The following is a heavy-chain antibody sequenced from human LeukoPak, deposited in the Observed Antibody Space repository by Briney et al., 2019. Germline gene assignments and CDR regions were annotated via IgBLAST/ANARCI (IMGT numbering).Heavy chain of an antibody. CDR3: ASRGHDFWSGYYTGIFDY. CDR2: INHSGST. D-gene: IGHD3-3*01. CDR1: GGSFSGYY. Sequence: PSETLSLTCAVYGGSFSGYYWSWIRQPPGKGLEWIGEINHSGSTNYNPSLKSRVTISVDTSKNQFSLKLSSVTAADTAVYYCASRGHDFWSGYYTGIFDYWGQGTLVTVSS. J-gene: IGHJ4*02. V-gene: IGHV4-34*01.